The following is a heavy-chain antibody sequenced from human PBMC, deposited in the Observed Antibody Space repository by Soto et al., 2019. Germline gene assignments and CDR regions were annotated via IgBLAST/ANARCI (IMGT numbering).Heavy chain of an antibody. D-gene: IGHD1-26*01. J-gene: IGHJ3*02. CDR3: ARVPNSGSYYGHAFDI. CDR2: ISYDGSNK. CDR1: GFTFSSYA. Sequence: QVQLVESGGGVVQPGRSLRLSCAASGFTFSSYAMHWVHQAPGKGLEWVAVISYDGSNKYYADSVKGRFTISSDNSKNRLYVQMNSLRAEDTAVYYCARVPNSGSYYGHAFDIWGQGRIVTVSS. V-gene: IGHV3-30-3*01.